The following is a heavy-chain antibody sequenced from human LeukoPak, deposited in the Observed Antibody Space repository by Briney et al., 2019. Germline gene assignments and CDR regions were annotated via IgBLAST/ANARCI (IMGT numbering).Heavy chain of an antibody. CDR3: ARGGRWLQFNY. CDR1: GGSISSGDYY. Sequence: PSETLSLTCTVSGGSISSGDYYWSWIRQPPGKGLEWIGEINHSGSTNYNPSLKSRVAISVDTSKNQFSLKLSSVTAADTAVYYCARGGRWLQFNYWGQGTLVTVSS. CDR2: INHSGST. J-gene: IGHJ4*02. V-gene: IGHV4-61*08. D-gene: IGHD5-24*01.